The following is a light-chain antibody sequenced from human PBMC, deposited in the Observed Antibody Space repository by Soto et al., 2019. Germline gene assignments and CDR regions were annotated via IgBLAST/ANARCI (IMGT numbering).Light chain of an antibody. CDR1: QSVSSK. V-gene: IGKV3-15*01. Sequence: EIVMTQSPATLSLSPGERATLSCRASQSVSSKIAWYQQKPGQAPRLLIYDASTRATAFPPRFSGSGSGTDFTLTINSLQSEDFAVYYCQHSSTWYWTFGQGTKVEIK. CDR3: QHSSTWYWT. CDR2: DAS. J-gene: IGKJ1*01.